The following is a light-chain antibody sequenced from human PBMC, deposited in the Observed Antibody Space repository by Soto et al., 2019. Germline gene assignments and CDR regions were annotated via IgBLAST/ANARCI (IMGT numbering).Light chain of an antibody. Sequence: EIVMTQSPATLSVSPGERATLSCRASQSVSSSYLAWYQQKPGQAPRLLIYVASTRATGIPARFSGSGSGTEFTLTISSLQSEDFAVYYCQQYNNWPPITFGQGTRLEI. J-gene: IGKJ5*01. CDR3: QQYNNWPPIT. CDR2: VAS. V-gene: IGKV3-15*01. CDR1: QSVSSSY.